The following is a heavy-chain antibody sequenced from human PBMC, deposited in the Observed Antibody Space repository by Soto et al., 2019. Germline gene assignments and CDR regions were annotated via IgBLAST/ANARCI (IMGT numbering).Heavy chain of an antibody. V-gene: IGHV1-69*06. D-gene: IGHD6-19*01. CDR1: GGTFSSYA. Sequence: SVKVSCKASGGTFSSYAISWVRQAPGQGLEWMGGIIPIFGTANYAQKFQGRVTITADKSTSTAYMELSSLRSEDTAVYYCARDLWSRIAVAGYYYGMDVWGQGTTVTVSS. CDR3: ARDLWSRIAVAGYYYGMDV. CDR2: IIPIFGTA. J-gene: IGHJ6*02.